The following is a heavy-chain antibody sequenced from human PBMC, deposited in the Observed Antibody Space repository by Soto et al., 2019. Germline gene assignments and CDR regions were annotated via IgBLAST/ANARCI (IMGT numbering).Heavy chain of an antibody. V-gene: IGHV1-69*01. CDR1: GGTFSSYA. CDR2: IIPIFGTA. CDR3: ETEGRFLEWLLY. J-gene: IGHJ4*02. D-gene: IGHD3-3*01. Sequence: QGQLVQSGAEVKKPGSSVKVSCKASGGTFSSYAISWVRQAPGQGLEWMGGIIPIFGTANYAQKFQGKVTITADESTSTAYMELSRLRSEDTAVYYCETEGRFLEWLLYWGQGTLVTVSS.